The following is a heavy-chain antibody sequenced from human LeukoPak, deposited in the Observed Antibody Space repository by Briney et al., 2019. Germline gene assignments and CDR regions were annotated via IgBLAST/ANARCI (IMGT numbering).Heavy chain of an antibody. V-gene: IGHV3-23*01. CDR2: ISGSGGST. CDR1: GFTFSSYG. D-gene: IGHD3-10*01. CDR3: AKDLGYYGSGSGDY. J-gene: IGHJ4*02. Sequence: GGSLRLSCAASGFTFSSYGMSWVRQAPGKGLEWVSAISGSGGSTYYADSVKGRFTISRDNSKNTLYLQMNSLRAEDTAVYYCAKDLGYYGSGSGDYWGQGTLVTVSS.